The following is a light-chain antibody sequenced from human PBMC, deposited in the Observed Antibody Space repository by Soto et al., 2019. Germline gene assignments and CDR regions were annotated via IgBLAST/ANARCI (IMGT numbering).Light chain of an antibody. Sequence: EIVLTQSPVTLSLSPGERATLSCRASQSVSSRYFACYQQKPGQAPRLLIYAVSSRAAGIPDRFSGSGSGTDFSLTISRLEPEDFAVYYCHQYASSRTFGPGTKVE. CDR1: QSVSSRY. V-gene: IGKV3-20*01. CDR3: HQYASSRT. J-gene: IGKJ1*01. CDR2: AVS.